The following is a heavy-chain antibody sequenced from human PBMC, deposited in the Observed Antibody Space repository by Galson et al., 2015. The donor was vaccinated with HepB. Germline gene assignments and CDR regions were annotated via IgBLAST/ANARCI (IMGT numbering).Heavy chain of an antibody. Sequence: SLRLSCAASGFPFGTYSMTWVRQAPGKGLEWVSSISSSSHYRYDADSVKGRFTISRDYGKNSLFLDMSSLRADDTGVYYCARDGEDSGSSWHDFWGQGTLVIVSS. D-gene: IGHD6-13*01. J-gene: IGHJ4*02. CDR1: GFPFGTYS. CDR3: ARDGEDSGSSWHDF. V-gene: IGHV3-21*06. CDR2: ISSSSHYR.